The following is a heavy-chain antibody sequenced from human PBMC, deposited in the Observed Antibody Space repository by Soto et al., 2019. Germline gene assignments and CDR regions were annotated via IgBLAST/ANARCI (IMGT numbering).Heavy chain of an antibody. J-gene: IGHJ6*02. V-gene: IGHV4-30-2*01. Sequence: SETLSLTCAVSGGSISSGGYSWSWIRQPPGKGLEWIGYIYHSGSTYYNPSLKSRVTISVDRSKNQFSLKLSSVTAADTAVYYCASQFIAARREKYYYYYGMDVWGQGTTVTVSS. D-gene: IGHD6-6*01. CDR3: ASQFIAARREKYYYYYGMDV. CDR1: GGSISSGGYS. CDR2: IYHSGST.